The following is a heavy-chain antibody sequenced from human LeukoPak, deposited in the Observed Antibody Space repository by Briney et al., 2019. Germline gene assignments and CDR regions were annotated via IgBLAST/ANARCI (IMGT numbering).Heavy chain of an antibody. V-gene: IGHV4-39*01. CDR3: ARHWDIVVVPAARNNDAFDI. J-gene: IGHJ3*02. CDR2: IYYSGRT. Sequence: SETLSLTCTVSGGSISSSSYYWGWIRQPPGKGLEWLGSIYYSGRTYYNPSLNSRVTISVDTSKNQFSLKLSPVTAADTAVYYCARHWDIVVVPAARNNDAFDIWGQGTMVTVSS. D-gene: IGHD2-2*01. CDR1: GGSISSSSYY.